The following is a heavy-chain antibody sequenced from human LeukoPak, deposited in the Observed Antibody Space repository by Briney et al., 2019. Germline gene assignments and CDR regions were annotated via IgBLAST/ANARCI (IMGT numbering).Heavy chain of an antibody. CDR2: VRYDSTKK. D-gene: IGHD5-12*01. J-gene: IGHJ6*03. CDR1: GFTFRNYG. CDR3: AKDEATIGYSYYYMDV. Sequence: GGSLRLSCAAYGFTFRNYGIHWVRQAPGKGLEWVAFVRYDSTKKYYADSVKGRFTISRDNFKNTLDLQMNSLRPEDAAVYHCAKDEATIGYSYYYMDVWGKGTMVTISS. V-gene: IGHV3-30*02.